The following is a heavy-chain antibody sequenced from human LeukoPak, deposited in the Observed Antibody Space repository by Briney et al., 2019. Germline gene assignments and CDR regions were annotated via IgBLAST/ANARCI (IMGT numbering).Heavy chain of an antibody. D-gene: IGHD5-24*01. Sequence: PGGSLRLSCAASGFTFSSYAMNWVRRAPGKGLEWVSSIIGSDGSTYYADFVKGRFTISRDNSKNTLHLQMNSLRAEDTAVYYCAKSLGVGGYTRYKGFDQWGQGTLVPVSS. J-gene: IGHJ4*02. V-gene: IGHV3-23*01. CDR3: AKSLGVGGYTRYKGFDQ. CDR2: IIGSDGST. CDR1: GFTFSSYA.